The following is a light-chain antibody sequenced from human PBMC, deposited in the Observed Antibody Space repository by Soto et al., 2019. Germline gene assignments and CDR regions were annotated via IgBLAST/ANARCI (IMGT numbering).Light chain of an antibody. CDR2: RNN. J-gene: IGLJ2*01. CDR3: AVWDDSLGGVI. V-gene: IGLV1-47*01. Sequence: QPVLTQPPSASGTPGQRVTISCSGSSSNIGTNYVYWYQQVAQTAPKLLLYRNNQRPSGVPDQFSGSKSGTSASLAISGLRPEDEADYYCAVWDDSLGGVIFGGGTKVTVL. CDR1: SSNIGTNY.